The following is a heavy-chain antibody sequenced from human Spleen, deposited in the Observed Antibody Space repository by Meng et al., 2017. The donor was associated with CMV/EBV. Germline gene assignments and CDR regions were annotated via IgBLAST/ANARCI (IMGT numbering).Heavy chain of an antibody. CDR3: ARDPDRAY. J-gene: IGHJ4*02. CDR2: ISSSSSYI. CDR1: GCTFSSYS. V-gene: IGHV3-21*01. Sequence: SCAASGCTFSSYSMTWVRQAPGKGLEWVSSISSSSSYIYYADSVKGRFTISRDNAKNSLYLQMNSLRAEDTAVYYCARDPDRAYWGQGTLVTVSS.